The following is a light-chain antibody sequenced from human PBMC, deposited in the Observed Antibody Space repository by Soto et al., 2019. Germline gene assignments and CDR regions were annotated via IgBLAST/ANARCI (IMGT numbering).Light chain of an antibody. V-gene: IGLV1-44*01. CDR2: SNN. Sequence: QPVLTQPPSASGTPGQRVTISSSGSSSNIGSNTVNWYQQLPGTAPKLLIYSNNQRPSGVPDRFSGSKSGTSASLAISGLQSEDQADYYCAAWDDSLNGVVFGGGTQLTVL. J-gene: IGLJ2*01. CDR3: AAWDDSLNGVV. CDR1: SSNIGSNT.